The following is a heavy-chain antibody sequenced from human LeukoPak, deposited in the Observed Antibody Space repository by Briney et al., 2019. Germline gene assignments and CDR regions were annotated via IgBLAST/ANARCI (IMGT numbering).Heavy chain of an antibody. CDR1: GFTFSSYG. Sequence: GGSLRLSCAASGFTFSSYGMHWVRQAPGKGLEWVAFIRYDGSDKYYADSVKGRFTISRDNSKNTLYLQMNSLRAEDTAVYYCARDLYYYGSGSFGKYYYYGMDVWGQGTTVTVSS. CDR2: IRYDGSDK. V-gene: IGHV3-30*02. J-gene: IGHJ6*02. D-gene: IGHD3-10*01. CDR3: ARDLYYYGSGSFGKYYYYGMDV.